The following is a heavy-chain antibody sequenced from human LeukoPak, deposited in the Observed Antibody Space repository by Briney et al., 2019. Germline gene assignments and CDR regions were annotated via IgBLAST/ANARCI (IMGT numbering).Heavy chain of an antibody. CDR1: GGSISSSTYY. CDR2: IYYSGST. J-gene: IGHJ4*02. D-gene: IGHD1-26*01. Sequence: PSETLSLTCTVSGGSISSSTYYWGWIRQPPGKGLEWIGSIYYSGSTYYNPSLKSRVTISVDTSKNQFSLKLSSVTAADTAVYYCARDAVGSSYFDFWGQGTLVTVPS. CDR3: ARDAVGSSYFDF. V-gene: IGHV4-39*02.